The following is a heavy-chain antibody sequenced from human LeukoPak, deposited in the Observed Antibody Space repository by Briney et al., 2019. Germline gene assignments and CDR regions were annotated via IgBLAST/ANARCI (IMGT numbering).Heavy chain of an antibody. CDR1: GFTFSSYW. Sequence: GGPLRLSCAASGFTFSSYWMNWVRQAPGKGLVWVSRIASDGSSTTYADSVKGRFTISRDNAKSTLYLQMNSLRAEDTAVYYCARDAVDTANAVWGQGTTVTVSS. V-gene: IGHV3-74*01. J-gene: IGHJ6*02. CDR3: ARDAVDTANAV. D-gene: IGHD5-18*01. CDR2: IASDGSST.